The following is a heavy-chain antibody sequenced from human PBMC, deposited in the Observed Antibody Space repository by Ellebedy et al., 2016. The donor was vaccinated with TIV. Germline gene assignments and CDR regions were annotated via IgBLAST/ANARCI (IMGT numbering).Heavy chain of an antibody. D-gene: IGHD5-24*01. CDR2: IYHSGST. CDR1: GGSISSGGYS. CDR3: ARVRGGDGYNSGFAFDI. J-gene: IGHJ3*02. V-gene: IGHV4-30-2*01. Sequence: LRLSXAVSGGSISSGGYSWSWIRQPPGKGLEWIGYIYHSGSTYYNPSLKSRVTISVDRSKNQFSLKLSSVTAADTAAYYCARVRGGDGYNSGFAFDIWGQGTMVTVSS.